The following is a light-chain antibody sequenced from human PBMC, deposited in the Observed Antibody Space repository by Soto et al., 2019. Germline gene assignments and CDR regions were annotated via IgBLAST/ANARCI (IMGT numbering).Light chain of an antibody. CDR2: AAS. V-gene: IGKV1-6*01. Sequence: AIQITQSPSSLSASVGDRVTITCRASQGIRNDLGWYQQKPGKAPKLLIYAASSLQSGVPSRFSGSASGTDFTLTISSLQPEDVAAYYCLQDYSYPLTFGGGTKVDIK. J-gene: IGKJ4*01. CDR3: LQDYSYPLT. CDR1: QGIRND.